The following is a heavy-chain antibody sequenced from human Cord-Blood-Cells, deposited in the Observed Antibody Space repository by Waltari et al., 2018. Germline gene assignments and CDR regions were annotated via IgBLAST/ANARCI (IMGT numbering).Heavy chain of an antibody. CDR1: GGTFSSYA. CDR3: ARDRNDSSGYYYDAFDI. D-gene: IGHD3-22*01. V-gene: IGHV1-69*01. J-gene: IGHJ3*02. CDR2: TIPIFGKA. Sequence: QVQLVQSGAEVKKPGSSVKVSCKASGGTFSSYAISWVRQAPGQGLEWMGGTIPIFGKANYAQKFQGRVTITADESTSTAYMELSSLRSEDTAVYYCARDRNDSSGYYYDAFDIWGQGTMVTVSS.